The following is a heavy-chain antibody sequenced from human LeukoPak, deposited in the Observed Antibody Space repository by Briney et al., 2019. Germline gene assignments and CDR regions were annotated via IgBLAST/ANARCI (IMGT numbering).Heavy chain of an antibody. V-gene: IGHV3-7*01. Sequence: PGGSLRLSCVASGFTFTNYWMSWVRQAPGKGLEWVANIEYNGGAKDYADSVKGQFSISRDNAKNSLYLQLNSLRNEDTALYYCARGAPAAGRVDYWGQGTLVTVSS. CDR2: IEYNGGAK. D-gene: IGHD6-25*01. J-gene: IGHJ4*02. CDR1: GFTFTNYW. CDR3: ARGAPAAGRVDY.